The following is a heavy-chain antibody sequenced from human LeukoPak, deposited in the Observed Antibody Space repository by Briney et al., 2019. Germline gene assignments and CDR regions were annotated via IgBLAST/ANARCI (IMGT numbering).Heavy chain of an antibody. CDR3: SRYYSLYYYMDV. D-gene: IGHD3-10*01. J-gene: IGHJ6*03. Sequence: SETLSLSCTVSGGSISSGDYYWRWLRQPPRRGLEWIGYIYYSGSTYYNPSLKSRVTISVDTSKSQFSLKLSAVTAAVTAVYYCSRYYSLYYYMDVWGKGTTVTVPS. CDR2: IYYSGST. V-gene: IGHV4-30-4*08. CDR1: GGSISSGDYY.